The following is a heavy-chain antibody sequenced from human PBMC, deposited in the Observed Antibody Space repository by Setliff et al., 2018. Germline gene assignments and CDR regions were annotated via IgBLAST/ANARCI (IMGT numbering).Heavy chain of an antibody. D-gene: IGHD3-22*01. J-gene: IGHJ6*03. V-gene: IGHV3-23*01. CDR1: GFTFSTYA. CDR2: ISGSGGST. CDR3: AKSLYFYDSSGYYYDRDYFYYMDV. Sequence: HPGGSLRLSCAASGFTFSTYAINWVRQAPGKGLEWVSAISGSGGSTYYADSVKGRFTISRDNSENTLYLQMNSLRADDTAVYYCAKSLYFYDSSGYYYDRDYFYYMDVWGKGTTVTVS.